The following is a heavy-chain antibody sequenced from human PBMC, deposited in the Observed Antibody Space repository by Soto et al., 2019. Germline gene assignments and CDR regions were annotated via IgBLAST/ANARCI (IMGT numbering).Heavy chain of an antibody. Sequence: ASVKVSCKASGYTFTSYGISWVRQAPGQGLEWMGWISAYNGNTNYAQKLQGRVTMTTDTSTSTAYMELRSLRSDDTAVYYCASSVIRNYDFWSGYLPFDYWGQGTLVTVSS. CDR3: ASSVIRNYDFWSGYLPFDY. D-gene: IGHD3-3*01. CDR1: GYTFTSYG. J-gene: IGHJ4*02. V-gene: IGHV1-18*01. CDR2: ISAYNGNT.